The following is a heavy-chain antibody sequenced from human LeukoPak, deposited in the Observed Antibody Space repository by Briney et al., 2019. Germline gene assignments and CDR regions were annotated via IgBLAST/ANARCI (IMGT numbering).Heavy chain of an antibody. Sequence: SETLSLTCTVSGGSISSSSYYWGWIRQPPGKGLEWIGSIYYSGSTYYNPSLKSRVTISVDTSKNQFSLKVSSVTAADTAVYYCARGKLTTVTFFDYWGQGTLITVSS. CDR3: ARGKLTTVTFFDY. D-gene: IGHD4-17*01. V-gene: IGHV4-39*07. CDR1: GGSISSSSYY. J-gene: IGHJ4*02. CDR2: IYYSGST.